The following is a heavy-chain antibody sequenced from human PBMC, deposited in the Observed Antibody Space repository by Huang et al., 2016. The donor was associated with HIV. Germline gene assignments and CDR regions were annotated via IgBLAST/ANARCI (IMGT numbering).Heavy chain of an antibody. CDR2: VYYSGTT. J-gene: IGHJ4*02. D-gene: IGHD3-3*01. CDR1: GGSISNNDYY. Sequence: QLHLQESGPGLVKPSETLSLICTVSGGSISNNDYYWGWIRQSPGKGLEWIGSVYYSGTTSYNPSLKSRVTISIDRSKNEFSLRLRSLSAADSAIYYCARHCLLQYRDLWTGFSYYFDFWGQGSPVTVSS. V-gene: IGHV4-39*01. CDR3: ARHCLLQYRDLWTGFSYYFDF.